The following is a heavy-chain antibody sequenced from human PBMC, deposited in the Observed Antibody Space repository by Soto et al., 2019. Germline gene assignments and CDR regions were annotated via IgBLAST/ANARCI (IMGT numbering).Heavy chain of an antibody. CDR1: GYSFTTYW. CDR2: IYPGDSDT. D-gene: IGHD6-13*01. CDR3: ARHEIAAAGNV. Sequence: AESLKISYKGSGYSFTTYWIGWVLQIPGKGLEWRGIIYPGDSDTRYSPSFQGQVTISADKSSRTAYLDWRSLKASDTALYYCARHEIAAAGNVWGQGTLVTVSS. V-gene: IGHV5-51*01. J-gene: IGHJ4*02.